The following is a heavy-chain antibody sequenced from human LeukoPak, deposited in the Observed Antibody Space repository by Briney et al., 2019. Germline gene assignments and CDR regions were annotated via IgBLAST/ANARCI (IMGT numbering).Heavy chain of an antibody. J-gene: IGHJ4*02. Sequence: SETLSLTCAVYGGSFSGYYWSWIRQPPGKGLEWIGEINHSGSTNYNPSLKSRVTISVDTSKNPFSLKLSSVTAADTAVYYCAGSYYNVDYWGQGTLVTVSS. D-gene: IGHD3-10*01. V-gene: IGHV4-34*01. CDR3: AGSYYNVDY. CDR2: INHSGST. CDR1: GGSFSGYY.